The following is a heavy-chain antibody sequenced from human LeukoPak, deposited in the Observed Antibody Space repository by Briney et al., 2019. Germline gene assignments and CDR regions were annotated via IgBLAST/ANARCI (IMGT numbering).Heavy chain of an antibody. D-gene: IGHD6-19*01. CDR2: IIPIFGTA. CDR3: ASSGSGWVVSPSSI. V-gene: IGHV1-69*06. J-gene: IGHJ3*02. Sequence: SVKVSCKASGSTFSSYAISWVRQAPGQGLEWMGGIIPIFGTANYAQKFQGRVTITADKSTSTAYMELSSLRSEDTAVYYCASSGSGWVVSPSSIWGQGTMVTVSS. CDR1: GSTFSSYA.